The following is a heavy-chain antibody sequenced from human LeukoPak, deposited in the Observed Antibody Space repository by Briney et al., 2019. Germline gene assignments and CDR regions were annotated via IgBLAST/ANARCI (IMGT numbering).Heavy chain of an antibody. CDR1: GGSVSSGGYY. CDR2: IYYSGNT. J-gene: IGHJ5*02. Sequence: SQTLSFTCIVSGGSVSSGGYYWSWIRQHPGKGLEWIGYIYYSGNTYYNPSLKSRVTISMDASKSQLSLKLSSVTAADTAVYYCARGPMYYYDSGGYPWEFDPWGQGTLVTVSS. D-gene: IGHD3-22*01. CDR3: ARGPMYYYDSGGYPWEFDP. V-gene: IGHV4-31*03.